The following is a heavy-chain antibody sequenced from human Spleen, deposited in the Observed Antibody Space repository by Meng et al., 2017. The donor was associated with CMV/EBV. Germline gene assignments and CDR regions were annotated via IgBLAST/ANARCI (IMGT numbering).Heavy chain of an antibody. CDR2: ISSSGTTI. CDR3: ARDSPVRFHYFDY. CDR1: GFTFSSYE. Sequence: GGSLRLSCTASGFTFSSYEMNWVRQAPGKGLEWVSCISSSGTTIYQADSVKGRFTISRDNAKNSLFLQMNSLRAEDTAIYYCARDSPVRFHYFDYWGQGALVTVSS. V-gene: IGHV3-48*03. D-gene: IGHD3-10*01. J-gene: IGHJ4*02.